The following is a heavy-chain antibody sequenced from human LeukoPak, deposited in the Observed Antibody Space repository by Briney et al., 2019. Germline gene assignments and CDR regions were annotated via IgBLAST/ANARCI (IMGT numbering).Heavy chain of an antibody. D-gene: IGHD2-15*01. CDR1: GYTFTIYG. CDR3: ARGIIGYYFDY. V-gene: IGHV1-18*01. Sequence: ASVKVSCKTSGYTFTIYGISWVRQAPGQGLEWMGLISAYGNTNYAQNLQGRVTMTTDTSTSTACMELRSQRSDDTAVYYCARGIIGYYFDYWGQGTLVTVSS. J-gene: IGHJ4*02. CDR2: ISAYGNT.